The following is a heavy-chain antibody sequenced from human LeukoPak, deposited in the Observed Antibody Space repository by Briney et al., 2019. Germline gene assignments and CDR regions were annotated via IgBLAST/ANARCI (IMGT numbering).Heavy chain of an antibody. D-gene: IGHD2-15*01. CDR2: ISWNSGSI. J-gene: IGHJ2*01. V-gene: IGHV3-9*01. CDR1: GFTFDDYA. Sequence: GGSLRLSCAASGFTFDDYAMHWVRQAPGKGLEWVSGISWNSGSIGYADSVKGRFTISRDNAKTSLYLQMNSLRVEDTAVYYCAGGQGWHFDLWGRGTLITVSS. CDR3: AGGQGWHFDL.